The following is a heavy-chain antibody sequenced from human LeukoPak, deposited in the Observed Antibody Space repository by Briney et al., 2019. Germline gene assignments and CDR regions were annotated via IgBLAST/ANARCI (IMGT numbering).Heavy chain of an antibody. D-gene: IGHD3-22*01. CDR1: GFTFSSYG. CDR3: ARAVYYDSSGYYAYYFDY. V-gene: IGHV3-33*08. J-gene: IGHJ4*02. CDR2: IWYDGSNK. Sequence: GGSLRLSCAASGFTFSSYGMHWVRQAPGKGLEWVAVIWYDGSNKYYADSVKGRFTISRDNSKNTLYLQMNSLRAEDTAVYYCARAVYYDSSGYYAYYFDYWGQGTLVTVSS.